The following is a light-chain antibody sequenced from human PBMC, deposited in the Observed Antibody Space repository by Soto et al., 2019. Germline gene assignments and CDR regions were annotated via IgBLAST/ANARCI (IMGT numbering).Light chain of an antibody. CDR1: QSVSSSY. Sequence: EIVLTQSPGTLSLSPGERATLSCRASQSVSSSYLAWYQQTRGQAPRLLVYGASSRATGIPDRFSGSGSGTDFTLTISRLEPEDFAVYYCQQYGSLPFTFGPGTKVDIK. CDR2: GAS. J-gene: IGKJ3*01. V-gene: IGKV3-20*01. CDR3: QQYGSLPFT.